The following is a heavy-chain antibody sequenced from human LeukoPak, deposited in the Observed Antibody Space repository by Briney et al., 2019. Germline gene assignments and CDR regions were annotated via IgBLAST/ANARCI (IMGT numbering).Heavy chain of an antibody. CDR3: ARDRGISVWFDP. Sequence: SETLSLTCSVSGYSISSAYYWGWIRQPPGKGLEWIGSFYHSGSTYYSPSLKSRVTISVDTSKNQFSLKLSSVTAADTAIYYCARDRGISVWFDPWGQGTLVTVSS. V-gene: IGHV4-38-2*02. D-gene: IGHD3-10*01. CDR2: FYHSGST. J-gene: IGHJ5*02. CDR1: GYSISSAYY.